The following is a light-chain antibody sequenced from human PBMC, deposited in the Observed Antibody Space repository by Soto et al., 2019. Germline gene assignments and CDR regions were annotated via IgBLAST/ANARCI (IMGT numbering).Light chain of an antibody. CDR1: PGISSY. J-gene: IGKJ5*01. CDR2: AAS. Sequence: DIQLTQSPSFLSASVGDRVTITCRASPGISSYLAWYQQKPGKAPKLLIYAASTLQSGVPSRFSGSGSGTEFPLTISSLQPEYFANYYCQHLNSYPSITFGQGTRLKIK. V-gene: IGKV1-9*01. CDR3: QHLNSYPSIT.